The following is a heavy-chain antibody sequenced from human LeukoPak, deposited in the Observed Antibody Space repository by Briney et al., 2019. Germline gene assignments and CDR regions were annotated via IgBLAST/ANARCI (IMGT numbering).Heavy chain of an antibody. V-gene: IGHV1-2*06. J-gene: IGHJ4*02. CDR3: ARERKAANYYFDY. CDR2: INPNSGGT. Sequence: ASVKVSCKASGYTFTGYYMHWVRQAPGQGLEWMGRINPNSGGTNYAQKFQGRVTMTRDTSTSTAYMELSRLRSDDTAVYYCARERKAANYYFDYWGQGTLVTVSS. D-gene: IGHD1-14*01. CDR1: GYTFTGYY.